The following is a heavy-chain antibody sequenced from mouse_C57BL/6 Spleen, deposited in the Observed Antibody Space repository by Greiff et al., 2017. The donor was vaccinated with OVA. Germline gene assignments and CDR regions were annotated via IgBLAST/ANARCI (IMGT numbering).Heavy chain of an antibody. CDR2: ISSGGSYT. CDR1: GFTFSSYG. D-gene: IGHD2-4*01. Sequence: EVKLVESGGDLVKPGGSLKLSCAASGFTFSSYGMSWVRQTPDKRLEWVATISSGGSYTYYPDSVKGRFTISRDNAKNTLYLQMSSLKSEDTAMYYCARQRDYDWGDYWGQGTTLTVSS. J-gene: IGHJ2*01. CDR3: ARQRDYDWGDY. V-gene: IGHV5-6*02.